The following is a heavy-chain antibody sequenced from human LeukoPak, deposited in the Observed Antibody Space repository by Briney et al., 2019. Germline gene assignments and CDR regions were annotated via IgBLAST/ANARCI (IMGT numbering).Heavy chain of an antibody. Sequence: ASVKVSCKASGYTFTGYYMHWVRQAPGQGFEWMGWINPNSGGTNYAQQFQGRVTMTRDTSIITAYMELSRPRSDDTAVYYCARDLYYASGSYFGSYSYYGMDVWGQGTTVTVSS. J-gene: IGHJ6*02. CDR1: GYTFTGYY. D-gene: IGHD3-10*01. CDR3: ARDLYYASGSYFGSYSYYGMDV. CDR2: INPNSGGT. V-gene: IGHV1-2*02.